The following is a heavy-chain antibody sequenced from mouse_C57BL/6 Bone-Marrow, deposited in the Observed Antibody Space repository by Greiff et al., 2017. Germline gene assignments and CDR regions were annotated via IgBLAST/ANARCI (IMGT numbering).Heavy chain of an antibody. D-gene: IGHD1-1*01. CDR1: GFNIKDYY. Sequence: VQLKESGAELVKPGASVKLSCTASGFNIKDYYMHWVKQRPEKGLEWIGRIDPEDGETKYAAKVQGKATITADTASNTAYLQLSSLTSEDTAVYYCASITTVVAKGYFDVWGTGTTVTVSS. CDR2: IDPEDGET. J-gene: IGHJ1*03. CDR3: ASITTVVAKGYFDV. V-gene: IGHV14-2*01.